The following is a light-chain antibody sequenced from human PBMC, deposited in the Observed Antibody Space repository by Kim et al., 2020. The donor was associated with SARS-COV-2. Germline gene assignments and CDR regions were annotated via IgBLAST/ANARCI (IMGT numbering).Light chain of an antibody. V-gene: IGLV3-1*01. Sequence: VSPGQTASINCSGDKLGDKYACWYQQKPGQSPVLVIYQDSKRPSGIPGRFSGSNSGNTATLTISGTQAMDEADYYCQAWDSSTVVFGGGTKLTVL. J-gene: IGLJ2*01. CDR3: QAWDSSTVV. CDR2: QDS. CDR1: KLGDKY.